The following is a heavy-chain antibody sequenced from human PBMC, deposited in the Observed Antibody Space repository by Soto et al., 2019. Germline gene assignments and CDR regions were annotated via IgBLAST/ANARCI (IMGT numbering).Heavy chain of an antibody. V-gene: IGHV3-21*01. CDR1: GFTFSSYS. J-gene: IGHJ6*02. CDR3: ASDYDFWSGSPGWGHSYGMDV. CDR2: ISSSSSYI. Sequence: PGGSLRLSCAASGFTFSSYSMNWVRQAPGKGLEWVSSISSSSSYIYYADSVKGRFTISRDNAKNSLYLQMNSLRAEDTAVYYCASDYDFWSGSPGWGHSYGMDVWGQGTTVTVSS. D-gene: IGHD3-3*01.